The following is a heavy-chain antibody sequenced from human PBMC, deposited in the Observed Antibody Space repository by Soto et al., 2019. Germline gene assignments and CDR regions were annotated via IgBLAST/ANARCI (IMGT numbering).Heavy chain of an antibody. D-gene: IGHD3-10*01. V-gene: IGHV3-9*01. CDR1: GFTFDDYA. J-gene: IGHJ6*03. CDR3: AKGVNYYYMDV. CDR2: ISWNSGSI. Sequence: GGSLRLSCAASGFTFDDYAMHWVRQAPGKGLEWVSGISWNSGSIGYADSVKGRFTISRDNAKNSLYLQMNSLRAEDTALYYWAKGVNYYYMDVWGKGTTVTVSS.